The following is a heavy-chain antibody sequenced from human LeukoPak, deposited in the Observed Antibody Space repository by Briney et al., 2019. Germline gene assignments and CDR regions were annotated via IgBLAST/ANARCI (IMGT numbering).Heavy chain of an antibody. V-gene: IGHV3-23*01. J-gene: IGHJ4*02. CDR1: GFTFSNAW. CDR2: ITGNTAGT. CDR3: AKRYIGSSGLYNFDY. Sequence: GGSLRLSCAVSGFTFSNAWMSWVRQAPGKGLEGVSSITGNTAGTYYADSVKGRFTISRDNSKNTLYLQMNSLRAEDTAVYYCAKRYIGSSGLYNFDYWGQGTLVTVSS. D-gene: IGHD1-26*01.